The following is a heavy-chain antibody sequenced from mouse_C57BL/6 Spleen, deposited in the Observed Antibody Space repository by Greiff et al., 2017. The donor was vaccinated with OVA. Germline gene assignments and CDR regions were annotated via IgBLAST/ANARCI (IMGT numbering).Heavy chain of an antibody. D-gene: IGHD3-2*02. V-gene: IGHV1-85*01. CDR2: LYPRDGST. J-gene: IGHJ3*01. CDR1: GYTFTSYD. Sequence: VQLQQSGPELVKPGASVKLSCKASGYTFTSYDINWVKQRPGQGLEWIGWLYPRDGSTTYNEKFKGKVTLTVDTSSSTAYMELHSLTAEDSAVYFCARKDSSGTPFWFAYWGQGTLVTVSA. CDR3: ARKDSSGTPFWFAY.